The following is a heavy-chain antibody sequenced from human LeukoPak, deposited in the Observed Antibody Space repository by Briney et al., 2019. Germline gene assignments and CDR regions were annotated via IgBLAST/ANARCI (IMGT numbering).Heavy chain of an antibody. Sequence: GGSLRLSCAASGFTFNYYWLTWVRQAPGKGLEWVAVISYDGSNKYYADSVKGRFTISRDNSKNTLYLQMNSLRAEDTAVYYCAKYSSWYNGSSWGQGTLVTVSS. CDR3: AKYSSWYNGSS. CDR1: GFTFNYYW. D-gene: IGHD6-13*01. V-gene: IGHV3-30*18. CDR2: ISYDGSNK. J-gene: IGHJ5*02.